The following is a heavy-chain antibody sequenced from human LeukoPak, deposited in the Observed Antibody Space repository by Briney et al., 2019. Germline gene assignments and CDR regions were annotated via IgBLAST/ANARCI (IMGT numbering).Heavy chain of an antibody. CDR2: MHRNGGDT. D-gene: IGHD1-1*01. Sequence: ASVKVSCKSSGYTFTNNDIHWVRQATGQGLERMGWMHRNGGDTGYAQKFQGRVTMTRNTSISTDYMDLSSLRHEDTAVYYCASHFGTGDNFDYWGQGTLLIVSS. CDR3: ASHFGTGDNFDY. V-gene: IGHV1-8*01. J-gene: IGHJ4*02. CDR1: GYTFTNND.